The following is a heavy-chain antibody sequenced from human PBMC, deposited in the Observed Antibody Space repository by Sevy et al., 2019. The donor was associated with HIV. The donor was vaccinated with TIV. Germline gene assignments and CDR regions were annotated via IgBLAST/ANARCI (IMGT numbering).Heavy chain of an antibody. V-gene: IGHV4-59*02. CDR2: IYYSGST. J-gene: IGHJ6*02. CDR3: ARESPYIAAAGKYYYYNGMDV. Sequence: SETLSLTCTVSGGSVSSYFWSWIRQPPGKGLEWIGYIYYSGSTDYNPSLKSRVTISLDTSQNQFSLKLSSVTAADTAVYYCARESPYIAAAGKYYYYNGMDVWGQGTTVTVSS. D-gene: IGHD6-13*01. CDR1: GGSVSSYF.